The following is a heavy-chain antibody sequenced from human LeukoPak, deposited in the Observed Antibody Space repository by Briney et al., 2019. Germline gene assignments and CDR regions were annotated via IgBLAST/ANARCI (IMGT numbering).Heavy chain of an antibody. CDR2: ISSSSSYI. CDR1: GFTFSSYS. V-gene: IGHV3-21*01. Sequence: LGGSLRLSCAASGFTFSSYSMNWVRQAPGKGLEWVSSISSSSSYIYYADSVKGRFTISRDNAKNSLYLQMNSLRAEDTAVYYCARGWSVDIAAAATDWFDPWGQGTPVTVSS. J-gene: IGHJ5*02. CDR3: ARGWSVDIAAAATDWFDP. D-gene: IGHD6-13*01.